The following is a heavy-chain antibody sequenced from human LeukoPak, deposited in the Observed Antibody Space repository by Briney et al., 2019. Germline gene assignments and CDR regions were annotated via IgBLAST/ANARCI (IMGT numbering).Heavy chain of an antibody. CDR3: ARDSYGFYYFDY. V-gene: IGHV3-33*01. D-gene: IGHD5-18*01. CDR2: IWYDGSNK. Sequence: GGSPRLSCAASGFTFSSYGMHWVRQAPGKGLEWVAVIWYDGSNKYYADSVKGRFTISRDNSKNTLYLQMNSLRAEDTAVYYCARDSYGFYYFDYWGQGTLVTVSS. J-gene: IGHJ4*02. CDR1: GFTFSSYG.